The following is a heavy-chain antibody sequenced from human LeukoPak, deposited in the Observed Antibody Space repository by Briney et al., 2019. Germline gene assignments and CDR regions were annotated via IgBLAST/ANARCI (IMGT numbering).Heavy chain of an antibody. CDR3: ARGPGNGEWELLGTSYFDY. D-gene: IGHD1-26*01. CDR2: IYYSGST. V-gene: IGHV4-61*01. J-gene: IGHJ4*02. Sequence: PSDTLSLTCTVSGGSVSSGSYYWSWIRQPPGKGLEWIGYIYYSGSTNYNPSLKSRVTISVDTSKNQFSLKLSSVTAADTAVYYCARGPGNGEWELLGTSYFDYWGQGTLVTVSS. CDR1: GGSVSSGSYY.